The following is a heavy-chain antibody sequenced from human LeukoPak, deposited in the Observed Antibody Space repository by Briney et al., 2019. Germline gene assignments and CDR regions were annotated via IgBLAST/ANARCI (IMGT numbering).Heavy chain of an antibody. V-gene: IGHV3-21*01. D-gene: IGHD3-10*01. CDR2: ISSSSGYI. Sequence: GGSLRLSCAASGFTFSDYSMNWVRQAPGKGLEWVSSISSSSGYIYYADSVKGRFTISRDNAQNSLYLQMNSLRAEDTGVYYCVGAETYYYASGAVASNWGQGTLVTVSS. J-gene: IGHJ4*02. CDR3: VGAETYYYASGAVASN. CDR1: GFTFSDYS.